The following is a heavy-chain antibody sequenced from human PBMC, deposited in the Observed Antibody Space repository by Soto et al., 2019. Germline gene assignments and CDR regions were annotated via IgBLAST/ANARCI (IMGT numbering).Heavy chain of an antibody. J-gene: IGHJ6*02. D-gene: IGHD1-7*01. CDR1: GGTFSSYA. V-gene: IGHV1-69*12. Sequence: QVQLVQSGAEVKKPGSSVKVSCKASGGTFSSYAISWVRQAPGQGLEWMGGIIPIFGTANYAQKFQGRVTITAADSTGTADMELSSLRSEDTPVYYCASVLELHYYFGMDVWGQGTTVTVSS. CDR2: IIPIFGTA. CDR3: ASVLELHYYFGMDV.